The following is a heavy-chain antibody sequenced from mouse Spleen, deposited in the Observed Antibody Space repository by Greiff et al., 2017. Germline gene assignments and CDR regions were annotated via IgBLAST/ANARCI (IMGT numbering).Heavy chain of an antibody. V-gene: IGHV1-82*01. Sequence: QVQLQQSGPELVKPGASVKISCKASGYAFSSSWMNWVKQRPGKGLEWIGRIYPGDGDTNYNGKFKGKATLTADKSSSTAYMQLSSLTSEDSAVYFCARETGYSPAWFAYWGQGTLVTVSA. J-gene: IGHJ3*01. D-gene: IGHD2-12*01. CDR1: GYAFSSSW. CDR3: ARETGYSPAWFAY. CDR2: IYPGDGDT.